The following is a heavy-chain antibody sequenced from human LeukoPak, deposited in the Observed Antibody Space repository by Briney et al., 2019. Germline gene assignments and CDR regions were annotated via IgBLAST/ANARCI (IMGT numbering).Heavy chain of an antibody. CDR2: ISGSGGST. J-gene: IGHJ6*03. CDR3: AKEAAFSSWYPGYYYYYMDV. CDR1: GFTFSSYA. V-gene: IGHV3-23*01. Sequence: GGSLRLSCAASGFTFSSYAMSWVRQAPGKGLEWVSAISGSGGSTYYADSVEGRFTISRDNSKNTLYLQMNSLRAEDTAVYYCAKEAAFSSWYPGYYYYYMDVWGKGTTVTVSS. D-gene: IGHD6-13*01.